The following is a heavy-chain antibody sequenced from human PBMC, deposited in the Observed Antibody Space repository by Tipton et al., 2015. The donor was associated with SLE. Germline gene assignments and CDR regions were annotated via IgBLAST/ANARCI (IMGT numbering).Heavy chain of an antibody. CDR2: INHSGGT. CDR1: GGSISSGSYY. D-gene: IGHD6-13*01. Sequence: LRLSCTVSGGSISSGSYYWSWIRQPAGKGLEWIGEINHSGGTNYNPSLKSRVTISVDTSKKQFFLRLSSMTAAETAVYYCAIRDSSSWFFDYWGQGTLVTVSS. J-gene: IGHJ4*02. CDR3: AIRDSSSWFFDY. V-gene: IGHV4-61*09.